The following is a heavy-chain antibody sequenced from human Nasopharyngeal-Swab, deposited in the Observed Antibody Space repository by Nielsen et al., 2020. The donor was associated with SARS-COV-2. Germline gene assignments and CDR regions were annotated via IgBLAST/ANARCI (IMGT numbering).Heavy chain of an antibody. V-gene: IGHV3-33*01. CDR1: GFSFSNHG. D-gene: IGHD5-12*01. Sequence: GESLKISCAASGFSFSNHGMHWVRQAPGKGLEWVAVIWSDGKTTKYADSVTGRLTISRDKSRNTLYLQMNNLRVEDTAIYYCAREGPYSGTNVFDIWGQGTMVTVSS. J-gene: IGHJ3*02. CDR3: AREGPYSGTNVFDI. CDR2: IWSDGKTT.